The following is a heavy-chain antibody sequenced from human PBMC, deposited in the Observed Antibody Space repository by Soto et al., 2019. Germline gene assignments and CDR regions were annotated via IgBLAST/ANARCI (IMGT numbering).Heavy chain of an antibody. V-gene: IGHV3-7*04. CDR3: AGYEWGPAHI. J-gene: IGHJ4*02. CDR2: IKEDGSEI. D-gene: IGHD2-2*01. CDR1: GFTFSSSW. Sequence: EMHLVESGGDLVQPGGSLKLSCAASGFTFSSSWMSWVRQAPGKGLEWVANIKEDGSEIHYVDSVKGRFTISRDNAKNGLYLEMSSLRVEDTGVYYRAGYEWGPAHIRGQGTPVTVSS.